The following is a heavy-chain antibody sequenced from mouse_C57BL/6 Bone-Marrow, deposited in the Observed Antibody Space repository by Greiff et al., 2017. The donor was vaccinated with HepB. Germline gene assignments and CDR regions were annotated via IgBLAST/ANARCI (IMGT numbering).Heavy chain of an antibody. J-gene: IGHJ4*01. Sequence: EVHLVESGGGLVKPGGSLKLSCAASGFTFSDYGMHWVRQAPEKGLEWVAYISSGSSTIYYADTVKGRFTISRDNAKNTLFLQMTSLRSEDTAMYYCARERAVYDGYSYAMDGWGQGASVTVSS. V-gene: IGHV5-17*01. CDR2: ISSGSSTI. D-gene: IGHD2-3*01. CDR1: GFTFSDYG. CDR3: ARERAVYDGYSYAMDG.